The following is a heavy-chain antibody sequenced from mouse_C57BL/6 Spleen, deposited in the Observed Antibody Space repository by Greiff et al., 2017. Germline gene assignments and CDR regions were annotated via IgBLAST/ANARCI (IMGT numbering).Heavy chain of an antibody. CDR3: TTNYYGSSDYYAMDY. J-gene: IGHJ4*01. CDR1: GFNIKDYY. Sequence: VQLQQSGAELVKPGASVKLPCTASGFNIKDYYMHWVKQRTEQGLEWIGRIDPEDGDTEYAPKFQGKATMTADTSSNTAYLQLSSLTSEDTAVYYCTTNYYGSSDYYAMDYWGQGTSVTVSS. CDR2: IDPEDGDT. D-gene: IGHD1-1*01. V-gene: IGHV14-1*01.